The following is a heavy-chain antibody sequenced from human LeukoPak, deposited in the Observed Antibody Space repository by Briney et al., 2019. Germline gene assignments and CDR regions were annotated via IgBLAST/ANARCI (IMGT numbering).Heavy chain of an antibody. Sequence: GESLKISCEASGFTFSAFWMGWVRQAPGQGLEWVANINKDGSGKNYVSSVEGRFTISRDNAKNSLTLQMNSLRAEDTAVYFCGRWAEGFDFWGQGTLVTVSS. D-gene: IGHD1-14*01. CDR2: INKDGSGK. V-gene: IGHV3-7*05. J-gene: IGHJ4*02. CDR3: GRWAEGFDF. CDR1: GFTFSAFW.